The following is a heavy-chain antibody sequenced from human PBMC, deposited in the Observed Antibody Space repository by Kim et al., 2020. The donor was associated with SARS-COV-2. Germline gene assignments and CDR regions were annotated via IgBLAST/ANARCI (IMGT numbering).Heavy chain of an antibody. J-gene: IGHJ5*02. CDR2: IKQDGSEK. CDR3: ARRALLWFGELNWFDP. Sequence: GGSLRLSCAASGFTFSSYWMSGVRQAPGKGLEWVANIKQDGSEKYYVDSVKGRFTISRDNAKNSLYLQMNSLRAEDTAVYYCARRALLWFGELNWFDPWGQGTLVTVSS. D-gene: IGHD3-10*01. CDR1: GFTFSSYW. V-gene: IGHV3-7*01.